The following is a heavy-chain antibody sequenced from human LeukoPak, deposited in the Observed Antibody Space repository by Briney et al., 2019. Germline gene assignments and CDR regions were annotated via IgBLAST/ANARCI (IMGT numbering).Heavy chain of an antibody. J-gene: IGHJ4*02. CDR2: MSYDGSNK. V-gene: IGHV3-30*03. D-gene: IGHD5-18*01. Sequence: GGSLRLSCAASGFTFSTYGMHWVRQAPGKGLEWVAVMSYDGSNKYYADSVKGRFTISRDNSKNMLYLQMNSLRAEDTAVYYCARAKTAMVLDYWGQGTLDTVSS. CDR1: GFTFSTYG. CDR3: ARAKTAMVLDY.